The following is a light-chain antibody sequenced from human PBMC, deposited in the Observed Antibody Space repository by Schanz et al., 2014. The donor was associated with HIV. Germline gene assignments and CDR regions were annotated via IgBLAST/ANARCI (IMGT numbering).Light chain of an antibody. CDR3: CSFAGTIWV. CDR1: SSDIGTYNY. Sequence: QSVLTQPASVSGSPGQSITISCIGTSSDIGTYNYVSWYQQLPGKAPKLIIYDVSNRPSEISYRFSGSKSGHAASLTISGLQADDEADYYCCSFAGTIWVFGGGTKLTVL. V-gene: IGLV2-14*03. CDR2: DVS. J-gene: IGLJ3*02.